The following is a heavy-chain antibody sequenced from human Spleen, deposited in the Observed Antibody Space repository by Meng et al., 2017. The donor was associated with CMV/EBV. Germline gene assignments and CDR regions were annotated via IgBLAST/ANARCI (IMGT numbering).Heavy chain of an antibody. D-gene: IGHD1-1*01. Sequence: GESLKISCAASGFTFSCYAMHWVRQAPGKGLEWVAFIRYDGSNKYYADSVKRRFTISRDNSKNTLYLQMNSLRAEDTAVYYCAKDLVRRSLYYYYGMDVWGQGPTVTVSS. CDR3: AKDLVRRSLYYYYGMDV. CDR2: IRYDGSNK. V-gene: IGHV3-30*02. CDR1: GFTFSCYA. J-gene: IGHJ6*02.